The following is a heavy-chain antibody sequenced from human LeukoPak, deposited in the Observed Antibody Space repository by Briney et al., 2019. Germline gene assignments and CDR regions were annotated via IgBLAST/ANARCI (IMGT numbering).Heavy chain of an antibody. CDR2: IVPIFGTT. J-gene: IGHJ6*03. CDR3: ARGRFIVVAGATSYYYYMDV. V-gene: IGHV1-69*06. D-gene: IGHD6-19*01. CDR1: GGTFNSYA. Sequence: SVKVSCKTSGGTFNSYAITWVRQAPGQGLEWVGRIVPIFGTTDYAQKFQDRVTFTADKSTGTAYMELRSVTSEDTAMYYCARGRFIVVAGATSYYYYMDVWGKGTTVIVS.